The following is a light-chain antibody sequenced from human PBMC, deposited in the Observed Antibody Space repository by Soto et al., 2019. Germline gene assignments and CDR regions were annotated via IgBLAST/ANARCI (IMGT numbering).Light chain of an antibody. J-gene: IGKJ1*01. Sequence: DIPMTQSPSSLSASVGDRVTITCRASQGISNYLAWYQQKPGKVPKLLIQGASTLQSGVPSRFSGSGSGTDFTLTISSLQPEDVATYYCQKYNSAPRTFGQGTKVEIK. CDR1: QGISNY. CDR2: GAS. CDR3: QKYNSAPRT. V-gene: IGKV1-27*01.